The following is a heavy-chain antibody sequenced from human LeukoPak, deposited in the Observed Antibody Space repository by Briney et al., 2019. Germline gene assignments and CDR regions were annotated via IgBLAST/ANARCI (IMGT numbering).Heavy chain of an antibody. D-gene: IGHD2-2*02. CDR3: ARVRGYCSSTGCYTLYYFDY. Sequence: SETLSLTCTVSGGSISSTSYYWGWIRQPPGKGLEWIGSIYYSGTTYYNPSLKSRVTISVDTSKNQFSLKLSSVTAADTAVYYCARVRGYCSSTGCYTLYYFDYWGQGTLVTVSS. V-gene: IGHV4-39*01. J-gene: IGHJ4*02. CDR1: GGSISSTSYY. CDR2: IYYSGTT.